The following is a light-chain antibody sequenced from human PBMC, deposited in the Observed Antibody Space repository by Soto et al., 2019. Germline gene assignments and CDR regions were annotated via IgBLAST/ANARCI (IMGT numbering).Light chain of an antibody. CDR3: QQRSNWPSIT. V-gene: IGKV3-11*01. Sequence: EIVLTQSPGTLSLAPGERATLSCRASQSVSNSLAWFQQRPGQAPRLLIYGASKRATGIPARFSGSGSGTEFTLTISSLEPEDFAVYYCQQRSNWPSITFGQGTRLEIK. CDR1: QSVSNS. CDR2: GAS. J-gene: IGKJ5*01.